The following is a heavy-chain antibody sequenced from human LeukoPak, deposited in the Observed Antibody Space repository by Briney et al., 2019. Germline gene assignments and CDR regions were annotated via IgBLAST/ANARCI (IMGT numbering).Heavy chain of an antibody. J-gene: IGHJ4*02. D-gene: IGHD3-10*01. CDR2: ISYGGSNK. V-gene: IGHV3-30*18. CDR1: GFTFSSYG. CDR3: AKPSTPLYYYGSGSYFDY. Sequence: GGSLRLSCAASGFTFSSYGMHWVRQAPGKGLEWVAVISYGGSNKYYADSVKGRFTISRDNSKNTLYLQMNSLRAEDTAVYYCAKPSTPLYYYGSGSYFDYWGQGTLVTVSS.